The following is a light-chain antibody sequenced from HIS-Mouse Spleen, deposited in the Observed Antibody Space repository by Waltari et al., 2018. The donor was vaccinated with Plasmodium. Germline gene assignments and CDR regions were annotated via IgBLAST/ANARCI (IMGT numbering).Light chain of an antibody. Sequence: SYELTQPPSVSVSPGQTASITCSGDKLGYKYACWYQQKPGQSPVLVIYQDSKRPSGIPELLSGSNSGNTATLTISGTQAMDEADYYCQAWDSSTVVFGGGTKLTVL. CDR1: KLGYKY. J-gene: IGLJ2*01. CDR2: QDS. CDR3: QAWDSSTVV. V-gene: IGLV3-1*01.